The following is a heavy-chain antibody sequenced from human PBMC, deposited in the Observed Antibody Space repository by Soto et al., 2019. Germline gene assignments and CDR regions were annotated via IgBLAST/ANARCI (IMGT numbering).Heavy chain of an antibody. Sequence: TGGSLRLSCAASGFTFSSYAMSWVRQAPGKGLEWVSAISGSGGSTYYADSVKGRFTISRDNSKNTLYLQMNSLRAEDTAVYYCAKDPVATKRFDYWGQGTLVTVSS. CDR2: ISGSGGST. CDR1: GFTFSSYA. CDR3: AKDPVATKRFDY. J-gene: IGHJ4*02. D-gene: IGHD5-12*01. V-gene: IGHV3-23*01.